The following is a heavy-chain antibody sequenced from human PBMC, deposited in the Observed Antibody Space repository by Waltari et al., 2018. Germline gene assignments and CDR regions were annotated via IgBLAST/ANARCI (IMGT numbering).Heavy chain of an antibody. D-gene: IGHD6-13*01. Sequence: QLQLQESGPGLVKPSETLSLTCTVSGGSISSSSYYWGWIRQPPGKGLEWIGSIYYSGRTSYNPSLKSRVTISVDTSKNQFSLKLSSVTAADTAVYYCARHRAAAGHYYFYYGMDVWGQGTTVTVSS. CDR3: ARHRAAAGHYYFYYGMDV. CDR1: GGSISSSSYY. V-gene: IGHV4-39*01. CDR2: IYYSGRT. J-gene: IGHJ6*02.